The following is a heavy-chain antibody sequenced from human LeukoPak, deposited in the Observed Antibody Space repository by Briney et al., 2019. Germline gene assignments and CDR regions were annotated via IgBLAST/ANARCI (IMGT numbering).Heavy chain of an antibody. CDR2: RIPGSGTA. Sequence: AAVKVSCKASGGTFSSYAISGVRQARGQGLEWMGGRIPGSGTANCAQKFRGRVTITTDESTSQDYMEPRSLRSEDPAVYYCARGGAYYYDIVPGSYLDYWGQGTLPTVSS. V-gene: IGHV1-69*05. J-gene: IGHJ4*02. CDR3: ARGGAYYYDIVPGSYLDY. D-gene: IGHD3-22*01. CDR1: GGTFSSYA.